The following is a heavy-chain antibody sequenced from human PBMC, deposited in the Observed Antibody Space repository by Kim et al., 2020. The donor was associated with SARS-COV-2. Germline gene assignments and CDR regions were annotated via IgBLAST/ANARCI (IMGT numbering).Heavy chain of an antibody. V-gene: IGHV3-30*02. J-gene: IGHJ6*02. Sequence: KSRFTISRDNSKDTLYLQMNSLRADDTAVYYCAKDHSSGWYKGDYYGMDVWGQGTTVTVSS. D-gene: IGHD6-19*01. CDR3: AKDHSSGWYKGDYYGMDV.